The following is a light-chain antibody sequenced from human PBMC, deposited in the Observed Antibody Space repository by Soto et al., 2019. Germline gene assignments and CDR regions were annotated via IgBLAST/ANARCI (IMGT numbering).Light chain of an antibody. CDR1: QSVSNN. J-gene: IGKJ4*01. CDR3: QQYNNWPLT. V-gene: IGKV3-15*01. CDR2: GAS. Sequence: ETEMTQSPATLSVSPGERATLSCRASQSVSNNLAWYQQQPGQAPRLLIYGASTRATGIPARFSGSESGTEFTLTISSLQSEDFAVYYCQQYNNWPLTFGGGTKVEIK.